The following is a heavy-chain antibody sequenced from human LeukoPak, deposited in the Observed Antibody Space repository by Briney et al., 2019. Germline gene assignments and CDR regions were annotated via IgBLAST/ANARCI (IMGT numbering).Heavy chain of an antibody. D-gene: IGHD5-18*01. Sequence: SVTVSCTASGGTFSSYAISWVRQAPGQGLEWMGGIIPIFGTANYAQKFQGRVTITADESTSTAYMELSSLRSEDTAVYYCARVSGYSYVDYYYYGMDVWGQGTTVTVSS. V-gene: IGHV1-69*13. CDR3: ARVSGYSYVDYYYYGMDV. J-gene: IGHJ6*02. CDR1: GGTFSSYA. CDR2: IIPIFGTA.